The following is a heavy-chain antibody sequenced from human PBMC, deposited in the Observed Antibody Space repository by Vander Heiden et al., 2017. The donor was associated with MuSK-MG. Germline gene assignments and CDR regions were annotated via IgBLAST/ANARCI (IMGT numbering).Heavy chain of an antibody. V-gene: IGHV4-39*01. Sequence: QLQLQESGPGLVKPSETLSLTCTVSGGSISSRSSYWGWLRQPPGKGLEWIGSIYYSGSTYYNPSLKSRVTISVDTSKNQFSLKLSSVTAADTAVYYCARHFAFGATYRWFDPWGQGTLVTVSS. CDR1: GGSISSRSSY. CDR3: ARHFAFGATYRWFDP. D-gene: IGHD3-16*02. J-gene: IGHJ5*02. CDR2: IYYSGST.